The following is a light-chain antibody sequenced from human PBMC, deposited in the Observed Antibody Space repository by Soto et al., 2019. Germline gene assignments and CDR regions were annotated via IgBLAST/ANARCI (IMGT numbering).Light chain of an antibody. CDR3: QQTYSTLSIS. CDR1: ESIARH. CDR2: AAS. V-gene: IGKV1-39*01. Sequence: DIQMTQSPSSLSSSVGDRVTITCRASESIARHLNWYQQTPGKAPKLLIYAASSLRNGGRSRFRGGGSGTYFTITISNLQPEDFATYYCQQTYSTLSISLGKGTLL. J-gene: IGKJ5*01.